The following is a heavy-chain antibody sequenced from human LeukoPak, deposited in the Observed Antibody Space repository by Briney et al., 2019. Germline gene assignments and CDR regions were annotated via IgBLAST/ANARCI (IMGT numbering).Heavy chain of an antibody. V-gene: IGHV1-8*02. CDR2: MNPNSGNT. CDR3: ATAYDYSDYYYMDV. CDR1: GYTFTSYD. D-gene: IGHD4-11*01. J-gene: IGHJ6*03. Sequence: PGASVKVSCTASGYTFTSYDINWVRQATGQGLEWMGWMNPNSGNTGYAQKFQGRVTMTRDTSISTAYMELSRLRSDDTAVYYCATAYDYSDYYYMDVWGKGTTVTVSS.